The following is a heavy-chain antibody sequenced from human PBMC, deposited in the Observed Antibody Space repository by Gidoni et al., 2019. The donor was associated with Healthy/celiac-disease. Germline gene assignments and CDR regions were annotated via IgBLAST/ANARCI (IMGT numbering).Heavy chain of an antibody. CDR1: GYSFTSYW. CDR2: IYPGDSDT. J-gene: IGHJ4*02. V-gene: IGHV5-51*03. CDR3: ARRLITMIRSGGWYFDY. Sequence: EVQLVQSGAEVKKPGESLKIYCKGSGYSFTSYWIGWVRQMPGKGLEWMGFIYPGDSDTRYSPSFQGQVTISADKSISTAYLQWSSLKASDTAMYYCARRLITMIRSGGWYFDYWGQGTLVTVSS. D-gene: IGHD3-22*01.